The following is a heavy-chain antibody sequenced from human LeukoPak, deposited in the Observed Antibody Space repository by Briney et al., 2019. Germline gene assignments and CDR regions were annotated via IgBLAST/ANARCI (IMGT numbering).Heavy chain of an antibody. J-gene: IGHJ4*02. Sequence: PGGYLRRYGAGSGFTFSSYGMHWVRRALGNGLEGVAVVWYDGSNKYYADSVKVRFTIPRDNSKNTLYLQMNSLRAEDTAVYYCAREDGAVAARGFDYWGQGTLVTVSS. CDR3: AREDGAVAARGFDY. CDR1: GFTFSSYG. D-gene: IGHD6-19*01. CDR2: VWYDGSNK. V-gene: IGHV3-33*01.